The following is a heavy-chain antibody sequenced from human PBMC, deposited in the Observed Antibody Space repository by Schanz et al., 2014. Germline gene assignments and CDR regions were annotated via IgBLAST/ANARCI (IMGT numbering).Heavy chain of an antibody. D-gene: IGHD3-10*01. CDR1: GFSFRKSA. Sequence: EVQLLEAGGGLVQPGGSLRLSCAASGFSFRKSAMSWVRQAPGKGLEWVSALTGSGTTTYYADSVKGRFTISRDNSKNTVYLQMNSLRAEDTAVYYCAKAKSGAHGAFDIWGQGTMVTVSS. CDR2: LTGSGTTT. J-gene: IGHJ3*02. V-gene: IGHV3-23*01. CDR3: AKAKSGAHGAFDI.